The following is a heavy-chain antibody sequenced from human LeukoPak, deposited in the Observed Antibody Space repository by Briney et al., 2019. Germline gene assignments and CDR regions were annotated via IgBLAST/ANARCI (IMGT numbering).Heavy chain of an antibody. CDR1: GFTFSSFS. D-gene: IGHD2-15*01. V-gene: IGHV3-21*05. J-gene: IGHJ4*02. CDR2: ISSSSSII. Sequence: PGGSLRLSCAASGFTFSSFSMNWVRQVPGKGLEWVSYISSSSSIIYYADSVKGRFTISRDNAKNTLYLQMNSLRAEDTAVYYCASGYCSGGSCYSAPFDYWGQGTLVTVSS. CDR3: ASGYCSGGSCYSAPFDY.